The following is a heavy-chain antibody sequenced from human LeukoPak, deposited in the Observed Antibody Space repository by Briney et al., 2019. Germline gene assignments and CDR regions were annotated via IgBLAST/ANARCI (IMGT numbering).Heavy chain of an antibody. CDR2: INWNGGST. J-gene: IGHJ4*02. V-gene: IGHV3-20*04. CDR1: GFTFDDYG. CDR3: AREGYCSSTSCYIRATSYFDY. Sequence: QPGGSLRLSCAASGFTFDDYGMSWVRHAPGKGLEWVSGINWNGGSTGYADSVKGRFTISRDNAKNSLYLQMNSLRAEDTALYYCAREGYCSSTSCYIRATSYFDYWGQGTLVTVSS. D-gene: IGHD2-2*02.